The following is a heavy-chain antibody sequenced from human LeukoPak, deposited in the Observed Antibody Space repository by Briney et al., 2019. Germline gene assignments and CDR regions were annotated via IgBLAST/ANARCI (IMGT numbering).Heavy chain of an antibody. CDR3: ARGAGEDYDFWSGSSLRIRNNWFDP. CDR1: GGTFSSYA. V-gene: IGHV1-69*05. Sequence: ALVKVSCKASGGTFSSYAISWVRQAPGQGLEWMGGIIPIFGTANYAQKFQGRVTITRDTSASTAYMELSSLRSEDTAVYYCARGAGEDYDFWSGSSLRIRNNWFDPWGQGTLVTVSS. D-gene: IGHD3-3*01. J-gene: IGHJ5*02. CDR2: IIPIFGTA.